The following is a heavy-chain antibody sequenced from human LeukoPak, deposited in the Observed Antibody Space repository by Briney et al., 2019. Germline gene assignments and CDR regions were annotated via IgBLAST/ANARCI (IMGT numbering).Heavy chain of an antibody. CDR1: GYTFTDYY. J-gene: IGHJ4*02. V-gene: IGHV1-2*02. CDR2: INPKSGAT. CDR3: ARVGTTDY. D-gene: IGHD4-17*01. Sequence: ASVTVSCKTSGYTFTDYYMHWVRQAPGQGLEWMGWINPKSGATNYAQKFQGRVTMTRDTSISTAYLELTRLTSDDAAMYYCARVGTTDYWGQGTLVTVSS.